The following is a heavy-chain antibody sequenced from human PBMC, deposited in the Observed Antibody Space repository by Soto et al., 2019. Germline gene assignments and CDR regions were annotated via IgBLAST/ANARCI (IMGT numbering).Heavy chain of an antibody. CDR3: ARGGDVVVPTALDY. CDR2: IYHSGST. Sequence: QLQLQESGPGLVKPSGTLSLTFAVSGGSINSSNWWSWVRQPPGKGLEWIGEIYHSGSTNYNPSLKSRVTISVYKSKNQFSLNLSSMTSADTAVYYCARGGDVVVPTALDYWGQVTLVTFSS. J-gene: IGHJ4*02. V-gene: IGHV4-4*02. CDR1: GGSINSSNW. D-gene: IGHD2-2*01.